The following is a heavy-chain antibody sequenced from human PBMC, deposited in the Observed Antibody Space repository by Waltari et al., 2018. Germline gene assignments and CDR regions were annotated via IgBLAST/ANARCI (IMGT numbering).Heavy chain of an antibody. CDR1: GGTFSSYA. J-gene: IGHJ5*02. D-gene: IGHD1-26*01. V-gene: IGHV1-69*04. CDR3: ARTVFQLLGWFDP. Sequence: QVQLVQSGAEVKKPGSSVKVSCKASGGTFSSYAISWVRQAPGQGLEWMGGIIPILGIANYAQKCQGRVTITADESTSTAYMELSSLRSEDTAVYYCARTVFQLLGWFDPWGQGTLVTVSS. CDR2: IIPILGIA.